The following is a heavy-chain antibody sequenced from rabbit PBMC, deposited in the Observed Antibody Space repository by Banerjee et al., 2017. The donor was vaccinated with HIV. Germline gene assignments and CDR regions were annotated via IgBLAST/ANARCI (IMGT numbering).Heavy chain of an antibody. J-gene: IGHJ3*01. D-gene: IGHD2-1*01. CDR2: IDTDGGT. CDR1: GFTLSSYW. CDR3: ARLNYGAYVL. V-gene: IGHV1S21*01. Sequence: EQLVESGGGLVQPGGTLKLSCKASGFTLSSYWMSWVRQAPGKGLEWIGYIDTDGGTHYARWVNGRFTITRNTNLNTVDLKMTSLTAADTATYFCARLNYGAYVLWGQGTLVTVS.